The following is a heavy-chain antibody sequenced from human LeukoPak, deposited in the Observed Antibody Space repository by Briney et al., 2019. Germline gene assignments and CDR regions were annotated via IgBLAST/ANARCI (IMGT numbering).Heavy chain of an antibody. CDR1: GFTFSSYY. CDR3: ARGVGTAAAFDY. V-gene: IGHV3-7*01. J-gene: IGHJ4*02. CDR2: IKQDGSEK. D-gene: IGHD2-2*01. Sequence: GGSLRLSCAASGFTFSSYYMSWVRQAPGKGLEGVANIKQDGSEKYYMDSVKGRFTISRDNAKNSLYLQMNSLRAEDTAVYFCARGVGTAAAFDYWGQATLVTVSS.